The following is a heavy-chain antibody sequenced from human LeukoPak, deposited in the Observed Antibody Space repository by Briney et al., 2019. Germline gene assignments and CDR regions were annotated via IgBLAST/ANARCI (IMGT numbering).Heavy chain of an antibody. V-gene: IGHV4-59*01. CDR2: MYYTGST. Sequence: PSETLSLTCSVSGGSISSDYWSWIRHPPGKGQEWIGYMYYTGSTNSNTSPTSRVPISLATSKTQYSLKLSSVAPADTAVYYCARVSVVYGMDVWGQGTTVTVSS. CDR3: ARVSVVYGMDV. J-gene: IGHJ6*02. CDR1: GGSISSDY.